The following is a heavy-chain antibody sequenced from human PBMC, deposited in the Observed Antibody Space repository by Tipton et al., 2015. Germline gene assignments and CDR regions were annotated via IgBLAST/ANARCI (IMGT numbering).Heavy chain of an antibody. J-gene: IGHJ4*02. CDR3: ASPSLPHDRGDYYFQS. CDR2: TYYRSRWYN. D-gene: IGHD2-21*02. V-gene: IGHV6-1*01. CDR1: GDSVSSNSDA. Sequence: GLVKPSQTLSLTCAISGDSVSSNSDAWNWIRQSPSRGLEWLGRTYYRSRWYNDYAVSVKSRITITPDTSKNQFSLKLTSVTAADTAVYYCASPSLPHDRGDYYFQSWGQGSLVTVSS.